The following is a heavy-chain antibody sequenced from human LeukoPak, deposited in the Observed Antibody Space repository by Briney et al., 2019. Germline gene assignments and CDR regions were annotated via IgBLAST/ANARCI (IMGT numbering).Heavy chain of an antibody. CDR1: GFTFSSYE. CDR3: AKDGPYSSSWRFDY. D-gene: IGHD6-13*01. V-gene: IGHV3-48*03. Sequence: GGSLRLSCAASGFTFSSYEMNWVRQAPGKGLEWVSYISSSGSTIYYADSVKGRFTISRDNAKNSLYLQMNSLRAEDTAVYYCAKDGPYSSSWRFDYWGQGTLVTVSS. CDR2: ISSSGSTI. J-gene: IGHJ4*02.